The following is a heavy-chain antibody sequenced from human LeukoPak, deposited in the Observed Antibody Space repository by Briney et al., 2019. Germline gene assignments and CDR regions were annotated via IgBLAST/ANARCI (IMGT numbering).Heavy chain of an antibody. D-gene: IGHD3-22*01. CDR2: INHRGIT. J-gene: IGHJ4*02. V-gene: IGHV4-34*01. CDR3: ARGLTYYYDSTSYAFDS. Sequence: PSETLSLTCTVNGGSFSDFYWGWIRQAPGKGLEWIGEINHRGITNYAPSLKSRVTISVDTSKSQFSLNVTSVTAADTAVYFFARGLTYYYDSTSYAFDSWGQGALVTVSS. CDR1: GGSFSDFY.